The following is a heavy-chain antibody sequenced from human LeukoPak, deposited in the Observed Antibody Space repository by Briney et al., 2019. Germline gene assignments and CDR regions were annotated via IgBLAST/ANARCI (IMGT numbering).Heavy chain of an antibody. Sequence: ASVKVSCKASGYTFTSYDINWVRQATGQGLEWMGWMNPNSGNTGYAQKFQGRVTMTRNTSISTAYMELSSLRSEDTAVYCCARGSPLYYDFWSGYYDDYWGQGTLVTVSS. CDR1: GYTFTSYD. V-gene: IGHV1-8*01. J-gene: IGHJ4*02. CDR3: ARGSPLYYDFWSGYYDDY. D-gene: IGHD3-3*01. CDR2: MNPNSGNT.